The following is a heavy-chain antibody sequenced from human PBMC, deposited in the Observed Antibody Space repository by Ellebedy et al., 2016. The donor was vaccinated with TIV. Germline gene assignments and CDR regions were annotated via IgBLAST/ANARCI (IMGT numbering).Heavy chain of an antibody. CDR3: ARTYFHSSSSYFDY. V-gene: IGHV3-30*19. J-gene: IGHJ4*02. D-gene: IGHD6-13*01. CDR2: IWYDGSNK. CDR1: GFTFSSYG. Sequence: GESLKISXAASGFTFSSYGMHWVRQAPGKGLEWVAVIWYDGSNKYYADSVKGRFTISRDNSKNTLYLQMNSLRAEDTAVYYCARTYFHSSSSYFDYWGQGTLVTVSS.